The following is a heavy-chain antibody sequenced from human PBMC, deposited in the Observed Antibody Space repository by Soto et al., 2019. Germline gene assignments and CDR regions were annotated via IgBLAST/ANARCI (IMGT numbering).Heavy chain of an antibody. Sequence: SETLSLTCPVSGGSIRSYHWNWIRQPPGKGLEWIGYIYYSGSTNYNPSLKSRVTISVDTSKNQFSLKMSSVTAADTAVYYCARLATRYYFDYWGQGTLVTVS. CDR2: IYYSGST. CDR3: ARLATRYYFDY. V-gene: IGHV4-59*01. D-gene: IGHD1-1*01. CDR1: GGSIRSYH. J-gene: IGHJ4*02.